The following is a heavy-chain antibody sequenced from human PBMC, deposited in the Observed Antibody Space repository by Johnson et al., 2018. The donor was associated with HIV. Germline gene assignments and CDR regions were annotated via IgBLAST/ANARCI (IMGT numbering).Heavy chain of an antibody. D-gene: IGHD2-21*02. CDR3: ARECGGDCSDAFDI. CDR2: INWNGGST. CDR1: GFTFDDYA. Sequence: EVQLVESGGVVVQPGGSLRLSCAASGFTFDDYAMHWVRQAPGKGLEWVSGINWNGGSTGYADSVKGRFTISRDNAKNSLYLQMNSLRAEDTALYYCARECGGDCSDAFDIWGQGTMVTVSS. J-gene: IGHJ3*02. V-gene: IGHV3-20*04.